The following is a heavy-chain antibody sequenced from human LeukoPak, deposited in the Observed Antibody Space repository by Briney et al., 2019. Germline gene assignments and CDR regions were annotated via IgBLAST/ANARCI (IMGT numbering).Heavy chain of an antibody. D-gene: IGHD2-2*01. Sequence: AASVKVSCKASGYTFTSSYMHWVRQAPGQGLEWMGWINPNSGGTNYAQKFQGRVTMTRDTSISTAYMELSRLRSDDTAVYYCARDRGYCNSISCHPLDSWGQGTLVTVSS. CDR3: ARDRGYCNSISCHPLDS. CDR1: GYTFTSSY. V-gene: IGHV1-2*02. CDR2: INPNSGGT. J-gene: IGHJ4*02.